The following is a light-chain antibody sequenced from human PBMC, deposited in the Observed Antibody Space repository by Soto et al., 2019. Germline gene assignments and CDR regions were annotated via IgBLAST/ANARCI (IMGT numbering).Light chain of an antibody. V-gene: IGKV3-15*01. CDR2: RIS. CDR1: QSVNTN. CDR3: QQHNAWPLT. J-gene: IGKJ4*01. Sequence: EIVMTQSPATLSVSPGETATLSCRASQSVNTNLAWYQQKAGQAPRLLIYRISTRATGIPARFSGSGSGTEFTLTINSLQSEDFAVYYCQQHNAWPLTFGGGTKVEIK.